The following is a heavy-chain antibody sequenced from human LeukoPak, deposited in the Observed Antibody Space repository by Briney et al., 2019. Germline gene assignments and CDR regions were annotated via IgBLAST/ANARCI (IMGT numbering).Heavy chain of an antibody. D-gene: IGHD3-3*01. J-gene: IGHJ6*03. CDR2: IYHSGST. Sequence: SETLSLTCTVSGYSISSGYYWGWIRQPPGKGLEWIGSIYHSGSTYYNPSLKSRVTISVEMSKNQFSLKLSSVTAADTAVYYCARDRVDFWSGPYSRYYYMDVWGKGTTVTVSS. CDR3: ARDRVDFWSGPYSRYYYMDV. CDR1: GYSISSGYY. V-gene: IGHV4-38-2*02.